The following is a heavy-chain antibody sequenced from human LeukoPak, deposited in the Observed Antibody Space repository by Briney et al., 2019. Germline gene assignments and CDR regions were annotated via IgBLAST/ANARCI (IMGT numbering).Heavy chain of an antibody. CDR2: INSDGSTT. CDR3: ASSGWWAANDY. J-gene: IGHJ4*02. D-gene: IGHD6-19*01. V-gene: IGHV3-74*01. CDR1: GVTFSIYW. Sequence: GGSLRLSCAASGVTFSIYWMHWVRQAPGKGLVWVSRINSDGSTTNYADSVKGRFTISRDNAKNTLYLQMNSLRAEDTAVYYCASSGWWAANDYWGQGTLVTVSS.